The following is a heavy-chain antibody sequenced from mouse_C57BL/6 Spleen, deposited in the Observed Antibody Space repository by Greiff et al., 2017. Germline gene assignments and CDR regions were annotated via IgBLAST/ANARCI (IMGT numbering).Heavy chain of an antibody. D-gene: IGHD1-1*01. Sequence: VQLQQPGTELVKPGASVKLSCKASGYTFTSYWMHWVKQRPGQGLEWIGNINPSNGGTNYNEKFKSKATLTVDTSSSTAYMQLSSLTSEDSAVYCCARGLYCGSSYCAMDCWGQVASVAVSS. V-gene: IGHV1-53*01. J-gene: IGHJ4*01. CDR1: GYTFTSYW. CDR3: ARGLYCGSSYCAMDC. CDR2: INPSNGGT.